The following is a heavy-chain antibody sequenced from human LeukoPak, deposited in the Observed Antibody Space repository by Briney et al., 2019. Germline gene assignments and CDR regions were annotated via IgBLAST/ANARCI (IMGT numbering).Heavy chain of an antibody. D-gene: IGHD1-26*01. CDR1: GFTFSDSA. CDR3: AKLAAWDEADY. V-gene: IGHV3-73*01. J-gene: IGHJ4*02. CDR2: IRSKRNNYAT. Sequence: PGGSLRLSCAASGFTFSDSAIHWVRQASGKGLEWVGHIRSKRNNYATLYAASVTGRFTISRHDSRNTAYLQMNSLQIEDTAVYYCAKLAAWDEADYWGQGTLVTVSS.